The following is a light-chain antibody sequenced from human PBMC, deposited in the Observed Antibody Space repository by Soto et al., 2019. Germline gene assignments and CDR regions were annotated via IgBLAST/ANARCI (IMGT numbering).Light chain of an antibody. CDR2: DAS. J-gene: IGKJ4*01. Sequence: EIVLTQSPATLSLSPGERATLSCGASQSVSSYLAWYQHKPGQAPRLLIYDASNRATGIPARFSGSGSGTDFTLAISSLEPEDFAVYYCQQRGNWPPTFGGGTKVEIK. CDR3: QQRGNWPPT. V-gene: IGKV3-11*01. CDR1: QSVSSY.